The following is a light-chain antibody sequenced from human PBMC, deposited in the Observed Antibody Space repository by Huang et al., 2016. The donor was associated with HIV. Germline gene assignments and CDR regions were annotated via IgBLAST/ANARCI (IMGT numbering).Light chain of an antibody. CDR3: QKYNSAPWT. CDR1: QGISNY. CDR2: AAS. J-gene: IGKJ1*01. Sequence: DIQMTQSPSSLSASVGDRVTITCRASQGISNYLAWYQQKPGKFPKLLIYAASTLQAGVPSRFSGSGSGPDVTLTISSLQPEDVATYYCQKYNSAPWTFGQGTKVEIK. V-gene: IGKV1-27*01.